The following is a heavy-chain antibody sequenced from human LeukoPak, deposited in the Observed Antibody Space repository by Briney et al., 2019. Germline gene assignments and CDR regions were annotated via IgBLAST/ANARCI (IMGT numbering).Heavy chain of an antibody. Sequence: GRSLRLSCAASGFTFSSYAMHWVRQAPGKGLEWVAVISYDGSNKYYADSVKGRFTISRDNSKNTLYLQMNSLRAEDTAVYYCARDPHRLKYDYWGQGTLVTVSS. CDR3: ARDPHRLKYDY. V-gene: IGHV3-30-3*01. J-gene: IGHJ4*02. CDR1: GFTFSSYA. CDR2: ISYDGSNK.